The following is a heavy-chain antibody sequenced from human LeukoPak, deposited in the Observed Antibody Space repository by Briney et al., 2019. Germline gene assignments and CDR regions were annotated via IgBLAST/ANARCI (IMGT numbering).Heavy chain of an antibody. Sequence: PGGSLRLSCAASGFTFSVFAMSWVRQAPGKGLGWVSAISGSGGSTYYADSVKGRFTISRDNSKNTLYLQMNSLRAEDTAVYYCAKSGRIVVVPAAMGFVYWGQGTLVTVSS. CDR2: ISGSGGST. V-gene: IGHV3-23*01. CDR1: GFTFSVFA. J-gene: IGHJ4*02. D-gene: IGHD2-2*01. CDR3: AKSGRIVVVPAAMGFVY.